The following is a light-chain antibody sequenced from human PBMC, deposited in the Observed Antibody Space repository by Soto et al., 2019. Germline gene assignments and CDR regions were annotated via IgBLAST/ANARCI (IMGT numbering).Light chain of an antibody. CDR1: QDISNY. CDR3: QQYDNLPNP. CDR2: DAS. J-gene: IGKJ5*01. V-gene: IGKV1-33*01. Sequence: DIQMTQSPSSLSASVGDRVTITCQASQDISNYLNWYQQKPRKAPELLIYDASNLEAGVPSRFCGSGSGTDFTFTISCLQPEDIATDYCQQYDNLPNPFGQGTRLEIK.